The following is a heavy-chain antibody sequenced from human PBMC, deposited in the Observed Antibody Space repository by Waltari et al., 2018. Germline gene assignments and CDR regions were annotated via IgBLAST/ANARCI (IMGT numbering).Heavy chain of an antibody. V-gene: IGHV4-34*01. J-gene: IGHJ6*02. CDR2: INHSGST. CDR3: ARGTMVRGVHLGGYYYYYGMDV. D-gene: IGHD3-10*01. Sequence: QVQLQQWGAGLLKPSETLSLTCAVYGGSFSGYYWSWIRQPPGKGLAWIGEINHSGSTNYDPSLKGRVTISVDTSKNQFSLKLSSVTAADTAVYYCARGTMVRGVHLGGYYYYYGMDVWGQGTTVTVSS. CDR1: GGSFSGYY.